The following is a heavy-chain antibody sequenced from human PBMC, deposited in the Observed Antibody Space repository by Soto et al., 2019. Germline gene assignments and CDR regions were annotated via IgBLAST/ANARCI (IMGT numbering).Heavy chain of an antibody. CDR2: ISGSGDST. Sequence: EVPLLESGGGLVQPGGSLRLCCAASGFTFSSYAMSWVRQAPGKGLEWVSGISGSGDSTYYADSVKGRFTISRDNSKNTLYLQMNSLRAEDTAVYYCAKGVPGIAVAGTGYFQHWGQGTLVTVSS. D-gene: IGHD6-19*01. CDR1: GFTFSSYA. V-gene: IGHV3-23*01. CDR3: AKGVPGIAVAGTGYFQH. J-gene: IGHJ1*01.